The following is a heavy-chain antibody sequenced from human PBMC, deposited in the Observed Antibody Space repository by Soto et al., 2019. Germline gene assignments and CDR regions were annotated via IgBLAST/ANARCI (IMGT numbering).Heavy chain of an antibody. CDR3: ARRYSSSGAGYYGMDV. Sequence: GESLNPSCSASGDLFTNYLIGWVRPLPGKGLEWMGIIYPGDSDTRYSPSFQGQVTISADKSISTAYLQWSSLKASDTAMYYCARRYSSSGAGYYGMDVWGQGTTVTVSS. J-gene: IGHJ6*02. V-gene: IGHV5-51*01. CDR2: IYPGDSDT. CDR1: GDLFTNYL. D-gene: IGHD6-13*01.